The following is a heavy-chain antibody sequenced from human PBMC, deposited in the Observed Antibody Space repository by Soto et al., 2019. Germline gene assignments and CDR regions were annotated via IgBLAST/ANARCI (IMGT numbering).Heavy chain of an antibody. CDR2: SSYPGRET. D-gene: IGHD2-15*01. Sequence: GVSLRLSWAASYCDFSSYGRHWVRQAPGKGLEWGPASSYPGRETFYADSAKGRFTVSKEMSKNTAFLQMNALRHEDTAVYFCASDSGWQLLNSDSWGQGNTVT. V-gene: IGHV3-30*03. CDR1: YCDFSSYG. J-gene: IGHJ6*01. CDR3: ASDSGWQLLNSDS.